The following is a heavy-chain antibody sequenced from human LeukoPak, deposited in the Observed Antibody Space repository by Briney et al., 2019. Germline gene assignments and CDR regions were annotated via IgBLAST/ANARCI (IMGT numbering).Heavy chain of an antibody. CDR2: IYYSGST. CDR1: GGSISSSSYY. CDR3: ARRNPTHNSFDP. J-gene: IGHJ5*02. Sequence: SETLSLTCTVSGGSISSSSYYWGWIRQPPGKGLEWIGSIYYSGSTYYNPSLKSRVTISVDTSKNQFSLKLSSVTAADTAVYYCARRNPTHNSFDPWGQGTLVTVSS. V-gene: IGHV4-39*01.